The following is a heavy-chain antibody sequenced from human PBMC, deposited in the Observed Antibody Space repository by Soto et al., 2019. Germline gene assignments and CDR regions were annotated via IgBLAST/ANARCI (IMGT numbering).Heavy chain of an antibody. Sequence: EVQLLESAGGLVQPGGSLRLSCAASGFTFSSYAMSWVRQAPGKGLEWVSAISGSGGSTYYADSVKGRFTISRDNSKNTLYLQMNSLRAEDTAVYYCAKDLTEWPDAFDIWGQGTMVTVSS. D-gene: IGHD2-8*01. J-gene: IGHJ3*02. CDR2: ISGSGGST. V-gene: IGHV3-23*01. CDR1: GFTFSSYA. CDR3: AKDLTEWPDAFDI.